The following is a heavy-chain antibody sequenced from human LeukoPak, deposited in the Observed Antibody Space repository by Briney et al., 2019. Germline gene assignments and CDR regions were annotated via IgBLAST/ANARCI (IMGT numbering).Heavy chain of an antibody. CDR3: ARAFQQQLGTELRWLET. V-gene: IGHV1-69*05. D-gene: IGHD6-13*01. J-gene: IGHJ5*02. CDR1: GGSFSAYI. CDR2: IIPVFGTT. Sequence: SVKVSCKASGGSFSAYIINWVRQAPGQGLEWMGKIIPVFGTTGYAHDFQGRVTFSTDEAKTTVYMEMSSLRYEDTAIYYCARAFQQQLGTELRWLETWGQGTQVGVSS.